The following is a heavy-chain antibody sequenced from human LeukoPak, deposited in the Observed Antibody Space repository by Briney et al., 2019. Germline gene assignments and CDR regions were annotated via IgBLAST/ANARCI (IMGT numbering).Heavy chain of an antibody. CDR1: GGTFSSYT. CDR3: AGGKTLVLRFLEWLDY. V-gene: IGHV1-69*02. Sequence: ASVKVSCKASGGTFSSYTISWVRQAPGQGLEWMGRIIPILGIANYAQKFQGRVTITADKSTSTAYMELSSLRSEDTAVYYCAGGKTLVLRFLEWLDYWGQGTLVTVSS. J-gene: IGHJ4*02. D-gene: IGHD3-3*01. CDR2: IIPILGIA.